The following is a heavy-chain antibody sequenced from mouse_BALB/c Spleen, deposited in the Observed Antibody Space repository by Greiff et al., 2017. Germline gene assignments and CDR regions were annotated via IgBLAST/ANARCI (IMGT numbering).Heavy chain of an antibody. CDR2: IYPGNGDT. CDR3: AIYYGSSYYYAMDY. V-gene: IGHV1-12*01. CDR1: GYTFTSYN. D-gene: IGHD1-1*01. Sequence: LQQPGAELVKPGASVKMSCKASGYTFTSYNMHWVKQTPGQGLEWIGAIYPGNGDTSYNQKFKGKATLTADKSSSTAYMQLSSLTSEDSAVYYCAIYYGSSYYYAMDYWGQGTSVTVSS. J-gene: IGHJ4*01.